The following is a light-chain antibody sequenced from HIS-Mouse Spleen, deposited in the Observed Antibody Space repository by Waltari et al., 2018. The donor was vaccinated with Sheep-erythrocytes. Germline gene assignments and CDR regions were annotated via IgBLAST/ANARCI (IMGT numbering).Light chain of an antibody. CDR1: SSDVAVYNY. CDR3: CSYAGSYNHV. J-gene: IGLJ1*01. Sequence: QSALTQPRSVSVSPGQSVTISCTATSSDVAVYNYVSWYQQHPGKAPKLMIYDVSKRPSGVPDRFSGSKSGNTASLTISGLQAEDEADYYCCSYAGSYNHVFATGTKVTVL. V-gene: IGLV2-11*02. CDR2: DVS.